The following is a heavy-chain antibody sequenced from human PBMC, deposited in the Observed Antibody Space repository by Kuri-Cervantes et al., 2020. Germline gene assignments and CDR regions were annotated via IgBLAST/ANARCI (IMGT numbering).Heavy chain of an antibody. CDR1: GFTFSSYA. D-gene: IGHD2-15*01. CDR3: ARDLSCSGGSCYSGTLRRSADWFDP. J-gene: IGHJ5*02. CDR2: ISYDGSNK. Sequence: GESLKISCAASGFTFSSYAMHWVRQAPGKGLEWVAVISYDGSNKYYADSVKGRFTISRDNSKNTLYLQMNSLRAEDTAVYYCARDLSCSGGSCYSGTLRRSADWFDPWGQGTLVTVSS. V-gene: IGHV3-30-3*01.